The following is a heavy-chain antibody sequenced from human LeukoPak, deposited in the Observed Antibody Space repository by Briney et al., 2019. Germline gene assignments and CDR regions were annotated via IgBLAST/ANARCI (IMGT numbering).Heavy chain of an antibody. Sequence: SETLSLTCTVSDGSISSYYWSWIRQPPGKGLEWIGYIYYSGSTNYNPSLKSRVTISVDTSKNQFSLKLSSVTAADTAVYYCATTVTTYYYYGMDVWGQGTTVTVSS. CDR3: ATTVTTYYYYGMDV. J-gene: IGHJ6*02. CDR1: DGSISSYY. CDR2: IYYSGST. V-gene: IGHV4-59*08. D-gene: IGHD4-17*01.